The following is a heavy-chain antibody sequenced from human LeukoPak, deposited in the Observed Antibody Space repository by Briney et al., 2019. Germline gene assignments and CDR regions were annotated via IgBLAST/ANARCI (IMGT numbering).Heavy chain of an antibody. CDR1: GGSISSYY. J-gene: IGHJ4*02. CDR2: IYSSGST. D-gene: IGHD6-13*01. V-gene: IGHV4-4*07. CDR3: ARSAAAGSTYFDY. Sequence: SETLPLTCTVAGGSISSYYWSWIRQPAGKGLEWIGRIYSSGSTNYNPSLKSRLTMSVDTSKNQFSLKLSSVTAADTAVYYRARSAAAGSTYFDYWGQGTLVTVSS.